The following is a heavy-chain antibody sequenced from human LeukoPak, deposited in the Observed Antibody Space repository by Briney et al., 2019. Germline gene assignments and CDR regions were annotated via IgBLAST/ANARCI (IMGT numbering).Heavy chain of an antibody. CDR1: GFTVSSNS. D-gene: IGHD6-13*01. J-gene: IGHJ3*02. Sequence: GGSLRLSCTVSGFTVSSNSMSWVRQAPGKGLEWVSFIYSGGNTHYSDSVKGRFTISRDNSKNTLYLQMNSLRAEDTAVYYCAKDAISAAARGDAFDIWGQGTMVTVSS. V-gene: IGHV3-53*01. CDR3: AKDAISAAARGDAFDI. CDR2: IYSGGNT.